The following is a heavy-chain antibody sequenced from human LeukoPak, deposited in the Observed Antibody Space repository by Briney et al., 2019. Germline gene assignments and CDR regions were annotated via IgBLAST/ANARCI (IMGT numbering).Heavy chain of an antibody. J-gene: IGHJ4*02. CDR3: ARDTSVLELRKYYFDY. Sequence: EALVKVSCKASGYTFTSYAMHWVRQAPGQRLEWMGWINAGNGNTKYSQKFQGRVTITRDTSASTAYMELSSLRSEDTAVYYCARDTSVLELRKYYFDYWGQGTLVTVSS. CDR1: GYTFTSYA. V-gene: IGHV1-3*01. CDR2: INAGNGNT. D-gene: IGHD1-7*01.